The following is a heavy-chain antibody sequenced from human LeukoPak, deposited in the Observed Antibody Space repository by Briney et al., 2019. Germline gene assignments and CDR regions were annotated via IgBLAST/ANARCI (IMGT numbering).Heavy chain of an antibody. CDR1: GFTFSSYG. J-gene: IGHJ6*02. D-gene: IGHD6-19*01. CDR2: ISYDGSNK. CDR3: TRAKGIAVAGQFYYGMDV. V-gene: IGHV3-30*03. Sequence: PGGSLRLSCAASGFTFSSYGMHWVRQAPGKGLEWVAVISYDGSNKDYADSVKGRFTISRDNSKNTLYLQMNSLRAEDTAVYYCTRAKGIAVAGQFYYGMDVWGQGTTVTVSS.